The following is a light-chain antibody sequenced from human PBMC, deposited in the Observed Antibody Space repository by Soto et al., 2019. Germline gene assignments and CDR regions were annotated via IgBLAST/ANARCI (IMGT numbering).Light chain of an antibody. V-gene: IGLV2-14*01. Sequence: QSALTQPASVSGSPGQSITISCTGSSSDVGAYNYVSWYQQHPGKAPKLMIYDVSNRPSGVSNRFSGSKSGNTASLTISGRQVEDAADYYCSSCTSGSTYVFGTGTKLTVL. J-gene: IGLJ1*01. CDR3: SSCTSGSTYV. CDR2: DVS. CDR1: SSDVGAYNY.